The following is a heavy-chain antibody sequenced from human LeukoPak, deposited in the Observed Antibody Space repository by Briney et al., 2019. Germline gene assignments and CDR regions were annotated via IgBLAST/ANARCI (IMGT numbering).Heavy chain of an antibody. V-gene: IGHV3-7*01. CDR3: VKVAKYYYGSETYYFFEH. J-gene: IGHJ4*02. CDR2: INQDGTEK. D-gene: IGHD3-10*01. CDR1: GFTFDTYW. Sequence: GGSLRLSCAVTGFTFDTYWMSWVRQFPGKGLEWVANINQDGTEKYYVDSVKGRFTISRDNAKNSLYLQMNSLRVEDTAIYYCVKVAKYYYGSETYYFFEHWGQGTPVTASS.